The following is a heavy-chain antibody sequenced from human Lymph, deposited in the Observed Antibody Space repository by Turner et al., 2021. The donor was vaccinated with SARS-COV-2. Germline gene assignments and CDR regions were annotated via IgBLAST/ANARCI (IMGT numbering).Heavy chain of an antibody. Sequence: QVQLQESGPGLVKPSQTLSLTCTVSGGSISSGDYYWGWIRQPPGEGLEWIGYIYYSGSTFNNPSLKSRVTISVDTSKNQFSLKLSSVTAADTAVYYCARVVVLRRAYFDYWGQGTLVTVSS. V-gene: IGHV4-30-4*01. CDR3: ARVVVLRRAYFDY. J-gene: IGHJ4*02. CDR1: GGSISSGDYY. CDR2: IYYSGST. D-gene: IGHD2-8*01.